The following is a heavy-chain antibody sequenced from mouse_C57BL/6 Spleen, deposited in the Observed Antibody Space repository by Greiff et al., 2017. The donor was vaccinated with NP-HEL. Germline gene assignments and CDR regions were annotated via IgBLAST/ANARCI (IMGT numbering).Heavy chain of an antibody. Sequence: QVQLKQPGAELVMPGASVKLSCKASGYTFTSYWMHWVKQRPGQGLEWIGEIDPSDSYTNYNQKFKGKSTLTVDKSSSTAYMQLSSLTSEDSAVYYCAREEAAQATRRFAYWGQGTLVTVSA. J-gene: IGHJ3*01. CDR1: GYTFTSYW. V-gene: IGHV1-69*01. CDR2: IDPSDSYT. CDR3: AREEAAQATRRFAY. D-gene: IGHD3-2*02.